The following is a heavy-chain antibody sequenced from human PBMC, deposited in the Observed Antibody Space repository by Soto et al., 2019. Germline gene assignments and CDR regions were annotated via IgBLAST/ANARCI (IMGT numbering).Heavy chain of an antibody. CDR1: GYTFTSYY. CDR2: INPSGGST. CDR3: ARDLRDTFGGATSSGVDY. J-gene: IGHJ4*02. D-gene: IGHD3-16*01. Sequence: ASVKVSCKASGYTFTSYYRHWVRQAPGQGLEWMGIINPSGGSTSYAQKFQGRVTMTRDTSTSTVYMELSSLRSEDTAVYYCARDLRDTFGGATSSGVDYWGQGTLVTVSS. V-gene: IGHV1-46*03.